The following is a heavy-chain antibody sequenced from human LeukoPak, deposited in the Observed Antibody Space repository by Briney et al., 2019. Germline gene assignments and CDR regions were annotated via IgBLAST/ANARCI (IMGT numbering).Heavy chain of an antibody. D-gene: IGHD3-22*01. J-gene: IGHJ4*02. V-gene: IGHV4-30-4*08. CDR1: GGSISSGDYY. CDR3: ARAYDSSGYYLYFDY. CDR2: IYYSGST. Sequence: SETLSLTXTVSGGSISSGDYYWSWIRQPPGKGLEWIGYIYYSGSTYYNPSLKSRVTISVDTSKNQFSLKLSSVTAADTAVYYCARAYDSSGYYLYFDYWGQGTLVTVSS.